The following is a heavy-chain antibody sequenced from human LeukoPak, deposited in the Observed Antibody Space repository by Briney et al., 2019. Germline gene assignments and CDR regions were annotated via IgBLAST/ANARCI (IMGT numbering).Heavy chain of an antibody. CDR1: GFTFSSYA. CDR3: AKDLGDYDYVWGSYRYIRGYFDY. J-gene: IGHJ4*02. V-gene: IGHV3-23*01. D-gene: IGHD3-16*02. CDR2: ISGSGGST. Sequence: GGSLRLSCAASGFTFSSYAMSWVRQAPGKGLEWVSAISGSGGSTYYADSVKGRFTISRDNSKNTLYLQMNSLRAEDTAVYYCAKDLGDYDYVWGSYRYIRGYFDYWGQGTLVTVSS.